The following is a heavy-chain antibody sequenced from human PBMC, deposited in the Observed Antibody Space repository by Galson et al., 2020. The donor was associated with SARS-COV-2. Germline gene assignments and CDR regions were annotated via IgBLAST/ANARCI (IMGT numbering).Heavy chain of an antibody. Sequence: GGSLRLSCAASGFTFSSDWISWVRRAPGKGLEWVANINKDGSERHYVGSVKGRFTVSRDNAKNSLYLQMNSVRAEDTAVYYCAREWGYWGQGTLVTGSS. D-gene: IGHD3-16*01. J-gene: IGHJ4*02. V-gene: IGHV3-7*01. CDR1: GFTFSSDW. CDR3: AREWGY. CDR2: INKDGSER.